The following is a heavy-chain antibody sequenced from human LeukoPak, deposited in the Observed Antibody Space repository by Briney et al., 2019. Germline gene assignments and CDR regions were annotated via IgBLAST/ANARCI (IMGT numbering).Heavy chain of an antibody. V-gene: IGHV4-4*08. Sequence: SETLSLTCTVSGDSISRESWSWIRQAPGKGLECIGYSYDSWRMNYNPSLQSRVTISLDTSKNRLSLQLNSVIAADTAVYYCARRIQLCPYWHFDLWGRGTLVTVTS. D-gene: IGHD1-1*01. J-gene: IGHJ2*01. CDR1: GDSISRES. CDR2: SYDSWRM. CDR3: ARRIQLCPYWHFDL.